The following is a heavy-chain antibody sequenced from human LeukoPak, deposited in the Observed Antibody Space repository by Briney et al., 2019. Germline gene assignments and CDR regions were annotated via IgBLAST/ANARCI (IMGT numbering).Heavy chain of an antibody. CDR2: IGGSGGAT. D-gene: IGHD6-13*01. Sequence: GGSLRLSCAASGFTFSSYPMSWVRQAPGKGLEWVSTIGGSGGATYYADSVKGRFTISRDNSKNTLDLHMNGLRVEDMAVYYCTKGGSSWSRWDYWGQGALVTVSS. CDR3: TKGGSSWSRWDY. V-gene: IGHV3-23*01. J-gene: IGHJ4*02. CDR1: GFTFSSYP.